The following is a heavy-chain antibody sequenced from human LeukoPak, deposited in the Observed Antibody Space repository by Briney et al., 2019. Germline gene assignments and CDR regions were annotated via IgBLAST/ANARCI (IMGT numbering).Heavy chain of an antibody. V-gene: IGHV3-33*01. D-gene: IGHD2-15*01. CDR1: GFTFSSYG. Sequence: PGGSLRLSCAASGFTFSSYGMHWVRQAPGKGLEWVAVIWYDGSNKYYADSVKGRLTISRDNSKNTLYLQMNSLRAEDTAVYYCARSDSHDAFDIWGQGTLVTVSS. J-gene: IGHJ3*02. CDR3: ARSDSHDAFDI. CDR2: IWYDGSNK.